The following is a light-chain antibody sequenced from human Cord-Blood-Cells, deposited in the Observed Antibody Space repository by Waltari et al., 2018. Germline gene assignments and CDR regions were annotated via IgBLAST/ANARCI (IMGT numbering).Light chain of an antibody. CDR1: SRDVGSYNL. V-gene: IGLV2-23*01. Sequence: QSALTQPASVSGSPGQSITISCTGTSRDVGSYNLVSWYQQHPGKAPKLMLYEGSKRPSGVSNRFSGSKSGNTASLTISGLQAEDEADYYCCSYAGSVVFGGGTKLTVL. J-gene: IGLJ2*01. CDR3: CSYAGSVV. CDR2: EGS.